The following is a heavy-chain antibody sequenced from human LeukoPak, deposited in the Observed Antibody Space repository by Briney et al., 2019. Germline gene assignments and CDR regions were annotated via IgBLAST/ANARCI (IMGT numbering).Heavy chain of an antibody. CDR2: ISYDGSNK. Sequence: GGSLRLSCAASGFTFSSYAMHWVRQAPGKGLEWVAVISYDGSNKYYADSVKGRFTISRDSSKNTLYLQMNSLRAEDTAVYYCARDYTIFGAVPLPPDVWGQGTTVTVSS. CDR3: ARDYTIFGAVPLPPDV. V-gene: IGHV3-30-3*01. CDR1: GFTFSSYA. D-gene: IGHD3-3*01. J-gene: IGHJ6*02.